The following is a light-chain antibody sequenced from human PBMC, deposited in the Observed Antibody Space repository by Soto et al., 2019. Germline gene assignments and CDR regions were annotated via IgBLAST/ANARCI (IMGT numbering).Light chain of an antibody. J-gene: IGKJ4*01. V-gene: IGKV3-15*01. CDR2: GAS. CDR1: QSITTN. CDR3: QQYNDWPPLT. Sequence: EKVLTQSPVTLSVSLGERATLSCRVSQSITTNLAWYQQKPGQAPRLLIFGASNRATGIPARFSGSGSGTEFSLTISSLQSEDSAIYYCQQYNDWPPLTFGGGTKVEI.